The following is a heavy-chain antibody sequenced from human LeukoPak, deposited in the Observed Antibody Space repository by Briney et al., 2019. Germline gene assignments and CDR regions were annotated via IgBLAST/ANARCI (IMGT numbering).Heavy chain of an antibody. Sequence: SQTLSLTCALSGDSVSSNSAAWNWIRQSPSRGLEWLGRTYYRSKWYNDYAVSAKSRITINPDTSKNQFSLHLSSVTPEDTAVYYCAREGDYKVGHYYYGLDVWGQGTTVTVSS. D-gene: IGHD4-11*01. CDR3: AREGDYKVGHYYYGLDV. J-gene: IGHJ6*02. CDR2: TYYRSKWYN. CDR1: GDSVSSNSAA. V-gene: IGHV6-1*01.